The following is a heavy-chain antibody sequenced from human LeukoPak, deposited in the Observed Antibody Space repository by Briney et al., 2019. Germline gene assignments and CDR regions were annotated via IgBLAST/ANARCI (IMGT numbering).Heavy chain of an antibody. D-gene: IGHD3-10*01. CDR2: INPNSGGT. V-gene: IGHV1-2*02. J-gene: IGHJ4*02. Sequence: ASVKVSCKASGYTFTGYYMHWVRQAPGQGLEWMGWINPNSGGTKYAQKFQGRVTMTRDTSISTAYMELSRLRSDDTAVYYCAREYYASGSSYFFDYWGQGTLVTVSS. CDR1: GYTFTGYY. CDR3: AREYYASGSSYFFDY.